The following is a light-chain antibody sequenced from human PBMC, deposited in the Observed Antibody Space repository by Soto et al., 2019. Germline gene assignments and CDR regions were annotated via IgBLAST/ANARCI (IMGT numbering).Light chain of an antibody. Sequence: AIQMTQSPSSLSASVGXSVTITCRASQDIGNDLGWYQQKPGKAPKLLIYATSSLQGGVPSRFSGSGSGTDFTLTISSLQPEDFATYYCLQDYNYPLTFGGGTKVDTK. CDR1: QDIGND. CDR2: ATS. V-gene: IGKV1-6*01. J-gene: IGKJ4*01. CDR3: LQDYNYPLT.